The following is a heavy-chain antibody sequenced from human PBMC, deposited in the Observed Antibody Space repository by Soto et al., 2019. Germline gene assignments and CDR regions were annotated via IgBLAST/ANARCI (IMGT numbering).Heavy chain of an antibody. CDR3: ARDSSITPRPLDY. J-gene: IGHJ4*02. D-gene: IGHD6-6*01. CDR1: GFTFRDYY. V-gene: IGHV3-11*06. CDR2: ISSTGSYA. Sequence: LRLSCAASGFTFRDYYMSWIRQAPGKGLEWVSYISSTGSYAKYADSVKGRFTISRDNAKNSLYLQMNSLRAEETAVYYCARDSSITPRPLDYWGQGTPVTVSS.